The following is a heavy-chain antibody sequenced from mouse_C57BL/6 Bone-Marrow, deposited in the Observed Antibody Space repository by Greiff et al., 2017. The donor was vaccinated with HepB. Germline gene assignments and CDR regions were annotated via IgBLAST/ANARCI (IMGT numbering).Heavy chain of an antibody. CDR1: GFTFSSFG. J-gene: IGHJ2*01. D-gene: IGHD1-1*01. CDR3: ARSYFGSSQSFDY. V-gene: IGHV5-17*02. Sequence: EVQLVESGGGLVQPGGSRKLSCAASGFTFSSFGLHWVRQAPDKGLEWVAYISSASSSIYYADTVKGRFPISRDNPNNTLFLQMTSLRSEDTAMYYCARSYFGSSQSFDYWGQGTTLTVSS. CDR2: ISSASSSI.